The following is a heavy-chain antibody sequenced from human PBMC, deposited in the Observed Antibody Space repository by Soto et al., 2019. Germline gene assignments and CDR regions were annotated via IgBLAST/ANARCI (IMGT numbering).Heavy chain of an antibody. CDR1: GYTFYSHS. J-gene: IGHJ6*02. Sequence: QAQLVQSGAEVKKPGASVKVSCKASGYTFYSHSISWVRQAPGQGLEWMGRISSDYGNTRYAQKFRGRVTMTTDTSTSTVYMELRNLRSDDTAVYYCARCIQQDYYYGMDVWGQGTTVTVSS. V-gene: IGHV1-18*01. CDR2: ISSDYGNT. CDR3: ARCIQQDYYYGMDV. D-gene: IGHD5-18*01.